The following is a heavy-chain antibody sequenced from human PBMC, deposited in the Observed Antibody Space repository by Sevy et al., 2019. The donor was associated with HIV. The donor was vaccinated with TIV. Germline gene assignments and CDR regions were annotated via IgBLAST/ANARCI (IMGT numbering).Heavy chain of an antibody. CDR1: GFNFSDYG. Sequence: GGSLSLSCVGSGFNFSDYGMHWVRQAPGKGLEWVAVIWYDGSNKYNEDSVKGRFTISRDKSKNTAYLQMNNLRVEDSAVYYCASGILDHWGQGALVTVSS. D-gene: IGHD1-26*01. CDR3: ASGILDH. V-gene: IGHV3-33*08. CDR2: IWYDGSNK. J-gene: IGHJ4*02.